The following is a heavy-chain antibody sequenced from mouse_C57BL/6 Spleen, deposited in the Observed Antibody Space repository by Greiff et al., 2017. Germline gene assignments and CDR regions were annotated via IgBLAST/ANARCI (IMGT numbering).Heavy chain of an antibody. CDR1: GFTFSDFY. V-gene: IGHV7-1*01. CDR3: ARDAGLRGDWYFDV. CDR2: SRNKANDYTT. Sequence: EVKVVESGGGLVQSGRSLRLSCATSGFTFSDFYMEWVRQAPGKGLEWIAASRNKANDYTTEYSASVKGRFIVSRDTSQSILYLQMNALRAEDTAIYYCARDAGLRGDWYFDVWGTGTTVTVSS. J-gene: IGHJ1*03. D-gene: IGHD2-4*01.